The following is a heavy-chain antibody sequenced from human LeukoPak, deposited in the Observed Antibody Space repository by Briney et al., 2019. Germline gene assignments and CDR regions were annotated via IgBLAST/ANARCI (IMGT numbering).Heavy chain of an antibody. CDR1: GFTFDDYA. Sequence: GGSLRLSCAASGFTFDDYAVHWVRQAPGKGLEWVSGISWNSGSIGYADSVKGRFTISRDNAKNSLYLQMNSLRAEDTALYYCAKGTTGGSGTSFDYWGQGTLVTVSS. CDR2: ISWNSGSI. CDR3: AKGTTGGSGTSFDY. D-gene: IGHD3-10*01. V-gene: IGHV3-9*01. J-gene: IGHJ4*02.